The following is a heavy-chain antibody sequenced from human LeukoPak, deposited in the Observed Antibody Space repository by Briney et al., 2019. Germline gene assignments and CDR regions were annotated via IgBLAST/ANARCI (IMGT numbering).Heavy chain of an antibody. D-gene: IGHD1-26*01. J-gene: IGHJ6*02. Sequence: PGGSLRPSCAASGFTFSGYNMNWVRQAPGKGLELVSSITTTRSTYIYYADSVKGRFTISRDNAKNSLFLQMSSLRADDTAVYYCARNLVGARPGGSLYYYGMDVWGQGTTVTVSS. V-gene: IGHV3-21*01. CDR2: ITTTRSTYI. CDR1: GFTFSGYN. CDR3: ARNLVGARPGGSLYYYGMDV.